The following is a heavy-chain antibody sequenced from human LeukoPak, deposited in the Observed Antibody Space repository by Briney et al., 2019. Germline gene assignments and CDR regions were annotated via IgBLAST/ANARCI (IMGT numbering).Heavy chain of an antibody. CDR2: ISGSGAYS. D-gene: IGHD1-26*01. CDR3: ARDPYNGNYGDSYYYYMDV. V-gene: IGHV3-23*01. CDR1: GFTFSDYA. Sequence: GGSLRLSCAVSGFTFSDYAMSWVRQGPGKGLEWVSGISGSGAYSYYADSVKGRFTISRDNAKNSLYLQMNSLRAEDTAIYYCARDPYNGNYGDSYYYYMDVWGKGTTVTISS. J-gene: IGHJ6*03.